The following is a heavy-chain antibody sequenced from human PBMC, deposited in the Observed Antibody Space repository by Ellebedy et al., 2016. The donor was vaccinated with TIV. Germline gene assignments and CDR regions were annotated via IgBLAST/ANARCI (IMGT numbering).Heavy chain of an antibody. V-gene: IGHV3-23*01. CDR1: GFPLRNYA. CDR2: ISGSGDSI. D-gene: IGHD3-22*01. CDR3: AKRPLTMIVLAEYYFDY. Sequence: GGSLRLSCAASGFPLRNYAMSWVRQAPGKGLEWVSTISGSGDSIYYAVSVKGRFTISRDNSKNTLFLQMDSLRAEDTAVYYCAKRPLTMIVLAEYYFDYWGQGTLVTVSS. J-gene: IGHJ4*02.